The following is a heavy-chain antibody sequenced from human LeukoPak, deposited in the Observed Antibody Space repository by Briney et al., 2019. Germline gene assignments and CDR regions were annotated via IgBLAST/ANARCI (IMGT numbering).Heavy chain of an antibody. J-gene: IGHJ4*02. CDR3: AKESPTTPAYYFDY. V-gene: IGHV3-30*18. D-gene: IGHD4-11*01. CDR1: GFTFSSYG. Sequence: GGSLRLSCAASGFTFSSYGMHWVRQAPGKGLEWVAVTSYDGSNKYYADSVKGRFTISRDNSKNTLYLQMNSLRAEDTAVYYCAKESPTTPAYYFDYWGQGTLVTVSS. CDR2: TSYDGSNK.